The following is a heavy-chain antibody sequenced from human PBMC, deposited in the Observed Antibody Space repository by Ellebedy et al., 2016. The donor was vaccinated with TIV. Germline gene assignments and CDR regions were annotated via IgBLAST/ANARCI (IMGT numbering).Heavy chain of an antibody. J-gene: IGHJ5*02. CDR1: GFTFSSYW. Sequence: GESLKISCAASGFTFSSYWMHWVRQAPGKGLVWVSRINSDGSSTSYADSVKGRFTISRDNAKNTLYLQMNSLRAEETAVYYCARVGVDDYSNVWFDPWGQGTLVTVSS. CDR2: INSDGSST. D-gene: IGHD4-11*01. CDR3: ARVGVDDYSNVWFDP. V-gene: IGHV3-74*01.